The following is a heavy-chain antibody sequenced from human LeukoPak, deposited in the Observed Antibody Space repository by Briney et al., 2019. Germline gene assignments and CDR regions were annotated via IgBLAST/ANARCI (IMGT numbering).Heavy chain of an antibody. J-gene: IGHJ4*02. Sequence: GGSLRLSCAASGFTFSSYAMHWVRQAPGKGLEWVSAISGSGGSTNYADSVKGRVTVSRDNSKSTLYLQMNSLRAEDTAVYYCAKSSYYDSSGYYRGYYFDYWGQGTLVTVSS. V-gene: IGHV3-23*01. D-gene: IGHD3-22*01. CDR1: GFTFSSYA. CDR2: ISGSGGST. CDR3: AKSSYYDSSGYYRGYYFDY.